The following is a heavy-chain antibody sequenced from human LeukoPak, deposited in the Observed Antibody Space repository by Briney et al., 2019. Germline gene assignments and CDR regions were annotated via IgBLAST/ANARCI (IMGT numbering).Heavy chain of an antibody. D-gene: IGHD2-2*01. J-gene: IGHJ4*02. CDR1: VFTLSSYS. Sequence: GGSLRLSCAASVFTLSSYSMNWVRQAPGEGLEWISYIGMSSGNTKYADSVKGRFTISGDKAKNSVYLQMNSLRVEDTAVYYCARDTKYAFDNWGQGTLVTVSS. CDR3: ARDTKYAFDN. V-gene: IGHV3-48*01. CDR2: IGMSSGNT.